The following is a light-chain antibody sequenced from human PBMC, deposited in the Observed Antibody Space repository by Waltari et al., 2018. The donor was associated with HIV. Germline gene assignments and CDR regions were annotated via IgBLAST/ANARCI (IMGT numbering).Light chain of an antibody. CDR1: KLGDTY. V-gene: IGLV3-1*01. J-gene: IGLJ2*01. CDR3: QAWDTNTAQVV. CDR2: QVT. Sequence: SFDLTQPPSVSVSPGQTATITCSGEKLGDTYTSWYQQKPGHSPVMVIFQVTRRPSGIPERFSGSYSGDTATLTISGTQTLDEADYYCQAWDTNTAQVVFGGGTKLTVL.